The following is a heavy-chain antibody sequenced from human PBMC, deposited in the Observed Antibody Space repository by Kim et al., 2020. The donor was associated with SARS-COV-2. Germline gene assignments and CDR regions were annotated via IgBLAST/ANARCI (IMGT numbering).Heavy chain of an antibody. D-gene: IGHD2-21*02. J-gene: IGHJ5*02. CDR3: ARIYCGGDCP. CDR2: INHSGST. V-gene: IGHV4-34*01. CDR1: GGSFSGYY. Sequence: SETLSLTCAVYGGSFSGYYWSWIRQPPGKGLEWIGEINHSGSTNYNPSLKSRVTISVDTSKNQFSLKLSSVTAADTAVYYCARIYCGGDCPWGQGTLVTVSS.